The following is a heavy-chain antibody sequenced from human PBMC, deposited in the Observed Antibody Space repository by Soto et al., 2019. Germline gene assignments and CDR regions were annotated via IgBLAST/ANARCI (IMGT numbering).Heavy chain of an antibody. Sequence: PLPTLSLPCAISGDNVSSISAAWNWIRQSPSRGLEWLGRTYYRSKWYNDYAVSVKSRITINPDTSKNQFSLQLNSVTPEDTAVYYCARTLHEYQLLYGMDVWGQGTTGTVS. CDR3: ARTLHEYQLLYGMDV. V-gene: IGHV6-1*01. CDR2: TYYRSKWYN. CDR1: GDNVSSISAA. D-gene: IGHD2-2*01. J-gene: IGHJ6*02.